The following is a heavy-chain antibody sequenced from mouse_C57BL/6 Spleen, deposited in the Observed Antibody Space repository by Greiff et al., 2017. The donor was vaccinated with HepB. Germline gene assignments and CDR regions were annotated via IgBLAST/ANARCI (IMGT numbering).Heavy chain of an antibody. CDR1: GFTFSDYG. CDR2: ISNLAYSI. J-gene: IGHJ1*03. D-gene: IGHD1-1*01. CDR3: ARKGDYYGSSYWYFDD. V-gene: IGHV5-15*01. Sequence: DVMLVESGGGLVQPGGSLKLSCAASGFTFSDYGMAWVRQAPRKGLEWVAFISNLAYSIYYADTVTGRFTISRENAKNTPYLEMSSLRSEDTAMYYCARKGDYYGSSYWYFDDWGTGTTVTVSS.